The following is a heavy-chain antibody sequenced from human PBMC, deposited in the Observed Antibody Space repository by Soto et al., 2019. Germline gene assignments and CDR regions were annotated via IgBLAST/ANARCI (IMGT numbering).Heavy chain of an antibody. CDR1: VFTFISYG. Sequence: GWSLRLSCAASVFTFISYGMHWVRQAPGKGLEWVAVISYDGSNKYYADSVKGRFTISRDNSKNTLYLQMNSLRAEDTAVYYCATSRALFGDARTGGQGTLVTVSS. CDR3: ATSRALFGDART. J-gene: IGHJ4*02. V-gene: IGHV3-30*03. D-gene: IGHD3-10*02. CDR2: ISYDGSNK.